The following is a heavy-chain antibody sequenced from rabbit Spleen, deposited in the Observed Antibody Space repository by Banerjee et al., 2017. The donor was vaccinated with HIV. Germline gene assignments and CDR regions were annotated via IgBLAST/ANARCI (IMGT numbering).Heavy chain of an antibody. CDR1: GFSFSSGYY. D-gene: IGHD8-1*01. J-gene: IGHJ3*01. CDR3: ARDGTGGSYFAL. CDR2: IDPLFGIT. Sequence: QSLEESGGGLVKPEGSLTLTCKASGFSFSSGYYMNWVRQAPGKGLEWIGYIDPLFGITYYANWVNGRFSISRENAQNTVFLQMTSLTAADTATYFCARDGTGGSYFALWGQGTLVTVS. V-gene: IGHV1S40*01.